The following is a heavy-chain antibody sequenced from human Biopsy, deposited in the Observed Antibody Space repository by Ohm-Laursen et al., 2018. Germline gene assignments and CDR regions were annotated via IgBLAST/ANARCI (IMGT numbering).Heavy chain of an antibody. J-gene: IGHJ4*02. V-gene: IGHV1-69*04. CDR3: AADADGYYTEFDY. Sequence: SSVKVSCKASGGPSTNYAFSWVRQAPGQGLEWVGRIVPILGHLNYAQRFQGRASITADKSTSYVYMELSRLTSGDPAVYYCAADADGYYTEFDYWGPGTLVTVSS. CDR2: IVPILGHL. CDR1: GGPSTNYA. D-gene: IGHD3-3*01.